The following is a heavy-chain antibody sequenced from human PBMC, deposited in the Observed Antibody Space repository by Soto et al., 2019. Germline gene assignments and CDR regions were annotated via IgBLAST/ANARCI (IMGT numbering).Heavy chain of an antibody. Sequence: ASVKVSCKASGFSFSDYYMHWVRQAPGQGLEWMGIINPSGGSTSYAQKFQGRVTMTRDTSTSTVYMELSSLRSEDTAVYYCARDRRSSSPRAAFDYWGQGTLVTVSS. CDR3: ARDRRSSSPRAAFDY. D-gene: IGHD6-6*01. CDR1: GFSFSDYY. J-gene: IGHJ4*02. V-gene: IGHV1-46*01. CDR2: INPSGGST.